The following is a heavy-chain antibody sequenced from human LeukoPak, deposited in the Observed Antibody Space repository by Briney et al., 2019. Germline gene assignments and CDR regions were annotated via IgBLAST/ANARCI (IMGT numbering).Heavy chain of an antibody. Sequence: GGSLRLSCAASGFTFSSYAMSWVRQAPGKGLEWISGISGSGASTYYADSVTGRFTISRDNSRNTLYLQMNSLRGDDTAVYYCAKDVGKWESLHFFDYWGQGTLVTVSS. CDR1: GFTFSSYA. J-gene: IGHJ4*02. CDR2: ISGSGAST. CDR3: AKDVGKWESLHFFDY. D-gene: IGHD1-26*01. V-gene: IGHV3-23*01.